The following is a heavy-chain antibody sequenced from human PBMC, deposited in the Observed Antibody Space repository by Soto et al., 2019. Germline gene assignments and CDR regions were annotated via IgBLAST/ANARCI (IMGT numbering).Heavy chain of an antibody. CDR1: GFTFSSYA. V-gene: IGHV3-30*18. D-gene: IGHD3-22*01. CDR3: AKDLYYYHSSLDDY. J-gene: IGHJ4*02. Sequence: GGSLRLSCAASGFTFSSYAMHWVRQAPGKGLEWVAVISNDGSNKFYADSVKGRFTISRDNARNTLHLQMNTLRAEDTAVYYCAKDLYYYHSSLDDYWGQGTLVTVSS. CDR2: ISNDGSNK.